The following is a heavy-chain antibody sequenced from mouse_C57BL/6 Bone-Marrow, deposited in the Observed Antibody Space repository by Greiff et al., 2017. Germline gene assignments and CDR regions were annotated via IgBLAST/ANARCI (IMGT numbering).Heavy chain of an antibody. J-gene: IGHJ4*01. V-gene: IGHV1-19*01. D-gene: IGHD1-1*01. CDR2: INPYNGGT. Sequence: VQLQQSGPVLVKPGASVKMSCKASGYTFTDYYMNWVKQSHGKSLEWIGVINPYNGGTSYNQKFKGKATLTVDKYSSTAYMELNSLTSEDSAVYYCARTVPYYAMDYWGQGTSVTVSS. CDR3: ARTVPYYAMDY. CDR1: GYTFTDYY.